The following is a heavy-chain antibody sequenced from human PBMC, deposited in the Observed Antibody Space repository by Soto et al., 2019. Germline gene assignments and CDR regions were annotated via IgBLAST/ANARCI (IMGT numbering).Heavy chain of an antibody. Sequence: ASVKVSCKASGYTFTSYGISWVRQAPGQGLEWMGWISAYNGNTNYAQKLQGRVTMTTDTSTSTAYMELRSLRSDDTAVYYCARVPGYYYDSSGYYRGRFDPWGQGTLVTVSS. CDR2: ISAYNGNT. D-gene: IGHD3-22*01. CDR3: ARVPGYYYDSSGYYRGRFDP. CDR1: GYTFTSYG. V-gene: IGHV1-18*04. J-gene: IGHJ5*02.